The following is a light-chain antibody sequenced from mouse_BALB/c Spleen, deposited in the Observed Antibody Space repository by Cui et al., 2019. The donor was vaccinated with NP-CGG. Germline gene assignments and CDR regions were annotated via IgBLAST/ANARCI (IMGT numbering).Light chain of an antibody. V-gene: IGLV1*01. J-gene: IGLJ1*01. CDR3: ALWYSNHWV. Sequence: QAGVTQESALTTSPGETVTLTCRSSTGAFTTSNYANWVQEKPDHLFTGLIGGTNNRAPGVPARFSGSLIGDKAALTITGAQTEDEAIYFCALWYSNHWVFGGGTKLTVL. CDR1: TGAFTTSNY. CDR2: GTN.